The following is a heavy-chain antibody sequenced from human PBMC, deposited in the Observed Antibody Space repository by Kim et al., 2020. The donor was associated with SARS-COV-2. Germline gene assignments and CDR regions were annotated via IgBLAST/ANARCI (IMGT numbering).Heavy chain of an antibody. CDR2: IIYSAVNT. CDR3: AKDMGGSFLGDPAPIDY. V-gene: IGHV3-23*03. D-gene: IGHD1-26*01. CDR1: GFTFSRYA. J-gene: IGHJ4*02. Sequence: GGSLRLSCAASGFTFSRYAMSWVRQAPGKGLEWVSIIYSAVNTYYKDSVRGRFTISRDNSKNTVSLQMNSLRAEDTAVYYCAKDMGGSFLGDPAPIDYWGQGTLVTVSS.